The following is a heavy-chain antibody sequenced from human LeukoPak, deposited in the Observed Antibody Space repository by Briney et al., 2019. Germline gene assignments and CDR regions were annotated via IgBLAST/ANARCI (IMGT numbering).Heavy chain of an antibody. D-gene: IGHD3-22*01. CDR3: AKDLYYYDSSGPFDY. CDR1: GFTFDDYA. Sequence: QPGRSLRLTCAASGFTFDDYAMHWVRQAPGKGLEWVSGISWNSGSIGYADSVKGRFTISRDNAKNSLYLQMNSLRAEDTALYYCAKDLYYYDSSGPFDYWGQGTLVTVSS. CDR2: ISWNSGSI. J-gene: IGHJ4*02. V-gene: IGHV3-9*01.